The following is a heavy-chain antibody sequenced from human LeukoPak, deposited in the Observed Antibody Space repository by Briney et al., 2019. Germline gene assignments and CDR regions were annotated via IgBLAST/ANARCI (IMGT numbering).Heavy chain of an antibody. V-gene: IGHV3-30*04. D-gene: IGHD1-26*01. J-gene: IGHJ4*02. CDR3: AGGGGNYDY. CDR1: GFIFSNYA. CDR2: ISYDGGYK. Sequence: GGSLRLSCAASGFIFSNYAMHWVRQAPGKGLECVAIISYDGGYKSYADSVKGRFIISRDNSENTLYLQMNSLRPEDTALYYCAGGGGNYDYWGQGTLVTVSS.